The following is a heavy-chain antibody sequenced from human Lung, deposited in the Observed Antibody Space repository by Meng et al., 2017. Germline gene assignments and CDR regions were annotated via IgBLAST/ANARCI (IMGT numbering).Heavy chain of an antibody. J-gene: IGHJ2*01. CDR1: GVSISSSNW. Sequence: GPLREWGPRLAKSSGTRSLTCAVSGVSISSSNWWSWVRQPPGKGLEWIGEIYHSGSTNYNPSLKSRITISVDTSKNQFSLKLSSVTAADTAVYYCARGQKGYFDLWGRGTLVTVSS. V-gene: IGHV4-4*02. CDR3: ARGQKGYFDL. CDR2: IYHSGST.